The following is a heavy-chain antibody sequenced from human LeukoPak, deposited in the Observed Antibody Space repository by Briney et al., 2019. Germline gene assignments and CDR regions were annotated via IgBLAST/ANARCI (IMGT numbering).Heavy chain of an antibody. CDR3: AKDPPRVYCSSTSCYRY. D-gene: IGHD2-2*01. J-gene: IGHJ4*02. CDR1: GFTFSSYA. V-gene: IGHV3-23*01. Sequence: GGSLRLSCAASGFTFSSYAMSWVRQAPGKGLEWVSAISGSGGSTYYADSVKGRFTISRDNSKNTLYLQMNSLRAEDTAVYYCAKDPPRVYCSSTSCYRYWGQGTLVTVSS. CDR2: ISGSGGST.